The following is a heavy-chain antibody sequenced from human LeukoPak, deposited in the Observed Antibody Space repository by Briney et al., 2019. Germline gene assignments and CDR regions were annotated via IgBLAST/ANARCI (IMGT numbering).Heavy chain of an antibody. CDR3: MRDWVDYWTDD. V-gene: IGHV1-2*02. D-gene: IGHD4-11*01. CDR2: INPSTGGT. Sequence: ASVKVSFKSSGFTFTGYYIHWVRQAPGQGFEWLGWINPSTGGTDYAQNFQGRLTLTRDTPINTAYLALSSLGIDGTAVYYCMRDWVDYWTDDWGQGTPVTVSS. CDR1: GFTFTGYY. J-gene: IGHJ4*02.